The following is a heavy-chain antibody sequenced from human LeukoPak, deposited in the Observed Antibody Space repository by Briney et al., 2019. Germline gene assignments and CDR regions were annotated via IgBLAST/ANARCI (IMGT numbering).Heavy chain of an antibody. CDR2: INHSGST. D-gene: IGHD3-3*01. CDR3: ARSRRGRFLEWPSPSGMDV. V-gene: IGHV4-34*01. CDR1: GGSFSGYY. Sequence: PSETLSLTCAVYGGSFSGYYWSWIRQPPGKGLEWIGEINHSGSTNYNPSLKSRVTISVDTSKNQFSLKLSSVTAADTAVYYCARSRRGRFLEWPSPSGMDVWGQGTTVTVSS. J-gene: IGHJ6*02.